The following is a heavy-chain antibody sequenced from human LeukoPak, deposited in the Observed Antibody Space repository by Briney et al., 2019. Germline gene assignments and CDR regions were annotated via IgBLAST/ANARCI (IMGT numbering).Heavy chain of an antibody. CDR1: GGTFSSYA. Sequence: GASVKVSCKASGGTFSSYAISWVRQAPGQGLEWMGRIIPIFGTANYAQKFQGRVTITTDESTSTAYMELSSLRSEDTAVYYCARAHTAMVELDFDYWGQGTLVTVSS. J-gene: IGHJ4*02. D-gene: IGHD5-18*01. CDR3: ARAHTAMVELDFDY. V-gene: IGHV1-69*05. CDR2: IIPIFGTA.